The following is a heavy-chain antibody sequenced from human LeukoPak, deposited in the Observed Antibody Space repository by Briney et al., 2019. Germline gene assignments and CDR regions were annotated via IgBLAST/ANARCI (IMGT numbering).Heavy chain of an antibody. CDR3: ASTGNWDDLGVDF. CDR1: NYSISGSNW. Sequence: SETLSLTCTVSNYSISGSNWWGWIRQPPGKGLEWIAYIYYSGATYYNTLSRSRATVSVDMSENHFALKLTSVTAVDTAVYYCASTGNWDDLGVDFWGQGIPVTVSS. D-gene: IGHD1-1*01. J-gene: IGHJ4*02. V-gene: IGHV4-28*01. CDR2: IYYSGAT.